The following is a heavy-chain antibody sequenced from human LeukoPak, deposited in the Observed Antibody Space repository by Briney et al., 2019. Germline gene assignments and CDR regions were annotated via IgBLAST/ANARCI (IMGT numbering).Heavy chain of an antibody. CDR3: AKDRIVGAPRGAFDI. Sequence: GGSLRLSCAASGFTFSSYGMHWVCQAPGKGLEWVAVISYDGSNKYYADSVKGRFTISRDNSKNTLYLQMNSLRAEDTAVYYCAKDRIVGAPRGAFDIWGQGTMVTVSS. D-gene: IGHD1-26*01. CDR2: ISYDGSNK. J-gene: IGHJ3*02. CDR1: GFTFSSYG. V-gene: IGHV3-30*18.